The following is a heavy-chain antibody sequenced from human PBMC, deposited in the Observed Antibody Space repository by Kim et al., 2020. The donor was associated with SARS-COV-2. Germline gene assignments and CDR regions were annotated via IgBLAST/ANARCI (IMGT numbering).Heavy chain of an antibody. J-gene: IGHJ3*02. Sequence: YNPSLKSRVTISVDTSKNQFSLKLSSVTAADTAVYYCARNFYDSQAAFDIWGQGTMVTVSS. CDR3: ARNFYDSQAAFDI. V-gene: IGHV4-4*09. D-gene: IGHD3-22*01.